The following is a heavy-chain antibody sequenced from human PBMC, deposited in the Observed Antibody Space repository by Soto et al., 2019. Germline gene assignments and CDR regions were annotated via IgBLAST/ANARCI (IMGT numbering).Heavy chain of an antibody. Sequence: QVQLQESGPGLVKPSETLSLTCSVSGGSISGSYLSWIRQSPGKGLEWLGYVYYTGSTNYSPSLRIRVSISVDTSKNEFSLRLSSVTAADTAVYFCAMSVAVTGAHIDYWGQGTQVTVSS. J-gene: IGHJ4*02. CDR2: VYYTGST. CDR1: GGSISGSY. V-gene: IGHV4-59*01. CDR3: AMSVAVTGAHIDY. D-gene: IGHD2-8*02.